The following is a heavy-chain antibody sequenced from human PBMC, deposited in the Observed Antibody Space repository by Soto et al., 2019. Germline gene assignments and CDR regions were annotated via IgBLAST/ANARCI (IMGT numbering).Heavy chain of an antibody. D-gene: IGHD3-10*01. CDR1: GYTFTGYY. J-gene: IGHJ4*02. Sequence: ASVKVSCKASGYTFTGYYMHWVRQAPGQGLEWMGWINPNSGGTNYAQKFQGWVTMTRDTSISTAYMELSRLRSDDTAVYYCARDPLWFGELLYYFDYWGQGTLVTVSS. CDR2: INPNSGGT. V-gene: IGHV1-2*04. CDR3: ARDPLWFGELLYYFDY.